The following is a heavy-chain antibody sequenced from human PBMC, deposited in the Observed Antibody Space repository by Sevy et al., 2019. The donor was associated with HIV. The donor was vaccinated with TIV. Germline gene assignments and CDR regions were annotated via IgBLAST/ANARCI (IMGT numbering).Heavy chain of an antibody. CDR2: IKQDGSVK. D-gene: IGHD4-17*01. J-gene: IGHJ4*02. V-gene: IGHV3-7*01. CDR3: ARDLEFYDYGDYGPAFMPDY. CDR1: GFSLNSYW. Sequence: GGSLRLSCAASGFSLNSYWMSWVRQAPGKGLEWVANIKQDGSVKYYVDSVKGRFTISRDNARNLLYLQMNSLRAEDTAVYYCARDLEFYDYGDYGPAFMPDYWGQGTLVTVSS.